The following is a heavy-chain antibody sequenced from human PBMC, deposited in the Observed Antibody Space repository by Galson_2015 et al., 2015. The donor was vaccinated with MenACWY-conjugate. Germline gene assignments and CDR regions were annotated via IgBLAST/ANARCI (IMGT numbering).Heavy chain of an antibody. J-gene: IGHJ4*02. D-gene: IGHD6-13*01. CDR3: TRERSDGSNWYWDY. CDR1: GFSFSDYH. CDR2: IRSSPKSGSTTI. V-gene: IGHV3-48*02. Sequence: SLRLSCAASGFSFSDYHMNWVRRAPGKGLEWVSWIRSSPKSGSTTIYYADSVKGRFTISRDNAKNSLYLQMNSLRDEDTAVFYCTRERSDGSNWYWDYWGQGTVVTVSS.